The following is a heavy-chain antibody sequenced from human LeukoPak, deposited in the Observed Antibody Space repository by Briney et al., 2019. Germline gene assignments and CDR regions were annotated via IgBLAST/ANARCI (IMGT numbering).Heavy chain of an antibody. Sequence: ASVKVSCKASGYTFTGYYMHWVRQAPGQGLEWKWRINPNSGGTNYAQPFQCRVTMTRDTSISTAYMELSRLRSDDTAVYYCARDHCSGGSCYDFVDYWGQGTLVTVSS. V-gene: IGHV1-2*06. J-gene: IGHJ4*02. CDR3: ARDHCSGGSCYDFVDY. CDR1: GYTFTGYY. CDR2: INPNSGGT. D-gene: IGHD2-15*01.